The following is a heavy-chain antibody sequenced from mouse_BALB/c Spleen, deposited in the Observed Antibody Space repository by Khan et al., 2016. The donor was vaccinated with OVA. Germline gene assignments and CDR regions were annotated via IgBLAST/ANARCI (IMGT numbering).Heavy chain of an antibody. D-gene: IGHD4-1*01. J-gene: IGHJ3*01. Sequence: VQLKESGGDLVKPGGSLELSCAASGFTFSSYSMSWVRQTPDKRLEWVASISSGGDYTYYPDIVKGRFTISRDNAKNTLYLEMSSLKSEDTAMYYCASHLTGSFAYWGQGTLVTVSA. CDR1: GFTFSSYS. CDR3: ASHLTGSFAY. CDR2: ISSGGDYT. V-gene: IGHV5-6*01.